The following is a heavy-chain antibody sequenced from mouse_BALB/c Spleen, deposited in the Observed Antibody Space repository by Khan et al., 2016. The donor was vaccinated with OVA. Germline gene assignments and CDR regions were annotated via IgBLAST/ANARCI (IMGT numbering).Heavy chain of an antibody. CDR3: ANHGSGSAWLTY. J-gene: IGHJ3*01. D-gene: IGHD1-3*01. CDR2: INPSTGYT. Sequence: QVRLQQSGAELAKPGASVKMSCKASGYTFTSYWMHWVKQRPGQGLEWIGYINPSTGYTEYNQRFKDKATLTADKSSSTAYMQLSSLTSEESAVEYCANHGSGSAWLTYWGQGTLVTVSA. CDR1: GYTFTSYW. V-gene: IGHV1-7*01.